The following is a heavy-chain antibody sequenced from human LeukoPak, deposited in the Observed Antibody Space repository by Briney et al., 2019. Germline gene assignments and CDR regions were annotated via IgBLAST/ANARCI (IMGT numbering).Heavy chain of an antibody. CDR1: GFTFSSYS. CDR2: ISSSSSTI. CDR3: ARGEDIVGVPAALAFDI. Sequence: PGGSLRLSCAASGFTFSSYSMNWVRQAPGKGLEWVSYISSSSSTIYYADSVKGRFTISRDNAKNSLYLQMNSLRAEDTAVYYCARGEDIVGVPAALAFDIWGQGTMVTVSS. J-gene: IGHJ3*02. V-gene: IGHV3-48*01. D-gene: IGHD2-2*01.